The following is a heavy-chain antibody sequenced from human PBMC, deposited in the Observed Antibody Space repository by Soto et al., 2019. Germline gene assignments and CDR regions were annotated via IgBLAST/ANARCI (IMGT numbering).Heavy chain of an antibody. J-gene: IGHJ4*02. CDR2: INAGNGNT. CDR3: ARSPGIAVADY. V-gene: IGHV1-3*05. CDR1: GYTFTSYA. D-gene: IGHD6-19*01. Sequence: QVQLVQSGAEEKKPGASVKVSCKASGYTFTSYAMHWVRQAPGQRLEWMGWINAGNGNTKYSQKFQGRXTXTXYTSASTAYMELSSLRSEDTAVDYCARSPGIAVADYWGQGTLVTVSS.